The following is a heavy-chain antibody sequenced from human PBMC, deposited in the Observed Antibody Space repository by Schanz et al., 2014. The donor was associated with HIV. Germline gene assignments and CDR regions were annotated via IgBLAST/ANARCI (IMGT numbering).Heavy chain of an antibody. V-gene: IGHV3-11*04. Sequence: QVQLVESGGGLVKPGGSLRLSCAASGFSIRDYYMSWIRQAPGKGLEWVSYISGTSSTISYADSVKGRFTISRNNAKNSLYLQMNSLRAEDTAVYYCARDYHWNWFDPWGQGTLVTVSS. J-gene: IGHJ5*02. CDR3: ARDYHWNWFDP. D-gene: IGHD1-20*01. CDR1: GFSIRDYY. CDR2: ISGTSSTI.